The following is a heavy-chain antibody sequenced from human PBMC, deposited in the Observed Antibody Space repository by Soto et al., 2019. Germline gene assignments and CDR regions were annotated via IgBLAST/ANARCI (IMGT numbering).Heavy chain of an antibody. V-gene: IGHV4-4*07. D-gene: IGHD2-15*01. CDR3: ARDQGYCSGGSCSDYYYYGMDV. Sequence: LSLTWTVSCGSISSYYWIGIRQPALKGLEWIGRIYTSGSTNYNPSLKSRVTMSVDTSKNQFSLKLSSVTAADTAVYYCARDQGYCSGGSCSDYYYYGMDVWGQGTTVTVSS. J-gene: IGHJ6*02. CDR2: IYTSGST. CDR1: CGSISSYY.